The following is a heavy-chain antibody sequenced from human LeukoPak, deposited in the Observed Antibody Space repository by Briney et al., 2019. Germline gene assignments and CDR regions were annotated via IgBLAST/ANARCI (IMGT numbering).Heavy chain of an antibody. CDR1: GYTFTGYY. D-gene: IGHD2-15*01. J-gene: IGHJ6*02. V-gene: IGHV1-2*02. Sequence: ASVKVSCKASGYTFTGYYMHWVRQAPGQGLEWMGWINPNSGGTNYAQKFQGRVTMTRDTSISTAYMELSRLRSDDTAVYYCAREVVVVVVAATPDYYGIDVWGQDTTVTVSS. CDR2: INPNSGGT. CDR3: AREVVVVVVAATPDYYGIDV.